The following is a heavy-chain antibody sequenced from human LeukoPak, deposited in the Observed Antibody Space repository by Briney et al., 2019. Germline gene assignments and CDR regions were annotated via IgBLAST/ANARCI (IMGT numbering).Heavy chain of an antibody. J-gene: IGHJ3*02. D-gene: IGHD1-26*01. CDR2: ISYDGSNK. Sequence: PGGSLRLSCAASGFTFSSYVMHWVRQAPGKGLEWVAVISYDGSNKYYADSVKGRFTISRDNSKNTLYLQMNSLRAEDTAVYYCARGGSYLSAFDIWGQGTMVTVSS. CDR3: ARGGSYLSAFDI. CDR1: GFTFSSYV. V-gene: IGHV3-30*14.